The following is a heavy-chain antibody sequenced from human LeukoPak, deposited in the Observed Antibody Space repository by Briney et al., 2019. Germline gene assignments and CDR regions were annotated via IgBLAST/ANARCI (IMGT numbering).Heavy chain of an antibody. J-gene: IGHJ4*02. CDR3: ARRSSSSWGGDFDY. CDR1: GFTFSSYW. V-gene: IGHV3-74*01. D-gene: IGHD6-13*01. CDR2: IYSDGSIT. Sequence: GGSLRLSCAASGFTFSSYWMHWVRQAPGKGLVWVSRIYSDGSITSYADSVKGRFTISRDNAKNSLYLQMNSLRAEDTALYYCARRSSSSWGGDFDYWGQGTLVTVSS.